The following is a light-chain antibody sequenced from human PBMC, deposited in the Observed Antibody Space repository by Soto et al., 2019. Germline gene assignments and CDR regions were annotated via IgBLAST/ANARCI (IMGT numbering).Light chain of an antibody. J-gene: IGLJ1*01. CDR3: SSYTSSSTPYV. Sequence: QSALTQPASVSGSPGQSITISCTGTSSDLGGYNYVSWYQQHPVKAPKLMIYDVTNRPSGVSDRFSGSKSGNTASLTISGLQADDEAEYYCSSYTSSSTPYVFGTGTKLTVL. CDR1: SSDLGGYNY. CDR2: DVT. V-gene: IGLV2-14*01.